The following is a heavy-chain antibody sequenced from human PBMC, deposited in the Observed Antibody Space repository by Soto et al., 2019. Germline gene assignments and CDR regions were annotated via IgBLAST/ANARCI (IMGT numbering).Heavy chain of an antibody. CDR1: GFTVSSNQ. CDR2: LYGGGST. J-gene: IGHJ4*02. V-gene: IGHV3-66*01. CDR3: AKSYGDYAYFDY. Sequence: EVQLVASGGGLVQPGGSLRLSCAASGFTVSSNQMSWVRQAPGKGLEWVSGLYGGGSTYYADSVKGRFTISRDNSKNTLYLQMNSLRAEDTAVYYCAKSYGDYAYFDYWGQGTLVTGSS. D-gene: IGHD4-17*01.